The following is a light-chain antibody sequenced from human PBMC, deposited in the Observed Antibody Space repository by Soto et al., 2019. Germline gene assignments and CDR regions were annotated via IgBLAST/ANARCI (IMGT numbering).Light chain of an antibody. CDR2: AVS. CDR1: SSDVGSYNY. V-gene: IGLV2-14*01. J-gene: IGLJ1*01. Sequence: QSVLTQPASVSGSPGQSITISCTGTSSDVGSYNYVSWYQQYPGKAPKLMIFAVSNRPSGVSNRFSGSKSGNTASLTISGLQAEDEADYYCSSYVGGDTLIFGSGTKVTVL. CDR3: SSYVGGDTLI.